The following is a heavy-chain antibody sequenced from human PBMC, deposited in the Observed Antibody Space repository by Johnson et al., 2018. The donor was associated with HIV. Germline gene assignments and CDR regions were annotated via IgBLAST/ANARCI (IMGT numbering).Heavy chain of an antibody. CDR1: GFTFSGYA. CDR2: ISYDGSNK. J-gene: IGHJ3*02. D-gene: IGHD3-22*01. CDR3: ARDGPYYDSSGYYYGTVFYAFDI. V-gene: IGHV3-30*04. Sequence: QVQLVESGGGVVQPGSSLRLSCAASGFTFSGYAMHWVRQAPGMVLGWVALISYDGSNKYYADSVKSRFIISTDPSKHTLYLQMNSLRAEDTAVYYCARDGPYYDSSGYYYGTVFYAFDIWGQGTMVTVSS.